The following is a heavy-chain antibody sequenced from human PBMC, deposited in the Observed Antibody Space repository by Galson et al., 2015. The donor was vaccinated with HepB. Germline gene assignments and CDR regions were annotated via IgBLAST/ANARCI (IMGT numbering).Heavy chain of an antibody. Sequence: SLRLSCAASGFTVSSNHLSWVRQGPWKGPEWVSVIHSGGITYYTDSVKGRFTISRDNSKNTLYLQMNSLRAEDTAVYYCAVESSSSRFCYYMDVWGKGTTVTVSS. CDR1: GFTVSSNH. D-gene: IGHD6-6*01. J-gene: IGHJ6*03. V-gene: IGHV3-66*01. CDR2: IHSGGIT. CDR3: AVESSSSRFCYYMDV.